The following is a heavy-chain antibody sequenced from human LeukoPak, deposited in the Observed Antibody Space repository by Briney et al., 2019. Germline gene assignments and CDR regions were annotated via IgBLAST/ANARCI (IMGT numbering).Heavy chain of an antibody. CDR2: IYHSGST. CDR1: GGSICSGGYS. D-gene: IGHD4-17*01. J-gene: IGHJ4*02. CDR3: ARFETVTAYFDY. Sequence: SETLSLTCAVSGGSICSGGYSWSWIRQPPGKGLEWIGYIYHSGSTYYNPSLKSRVTISVDRPKNQFSLKLSSVTAADTAVYYCARFETVTAYFDYWGQGTLVTVYS. V-gene: IGHV4-30-2*01.